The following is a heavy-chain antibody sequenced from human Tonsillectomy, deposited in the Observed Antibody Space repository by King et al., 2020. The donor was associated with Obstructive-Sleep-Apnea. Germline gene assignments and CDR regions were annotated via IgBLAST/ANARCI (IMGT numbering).Heavy chain of an antibody. CDR2: IYYSGST. V-gene: IGHV4-39*07. CDR1: GGSISTTSYY. D-gene: IGHD1-26*01. J-gene: IGHJ5*02. CDR3: ARIWRAVAYNWFDP. Sequence: QLQESGPGLVKPSETLSLTCTVSGGSISTTSYYWGWIRQPPGKGLEWIVSIYYSGSTYYNPSLKSRVTISVDTSKNRFSLKLYSLTAADTAIYYCARIWRAVAYNWFDPWGQGTLVTVSS.